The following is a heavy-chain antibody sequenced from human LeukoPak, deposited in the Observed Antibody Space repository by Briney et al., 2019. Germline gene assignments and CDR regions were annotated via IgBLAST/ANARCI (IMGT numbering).Heavy chain of an antibody. D-gene: IGHD2-15*01. Sequence: GGSLRLSCAASGFTFSSYAMHWVRQAPGKGLEWVAVISYDGSNKYYADSVKGRFTISRDNSKNTLYLQMNSLRAEDTAVYYCARDVGYCSGGSCYNWFDPWGQRTLVTVSS. CDR2: ISYDGSNK. CDR1: GFTFSSYA. V-gene: IGHV3-30*04. J-gene: IGHJ5*02. CDR3: ARDVGYCSGGSCYNWFDP.